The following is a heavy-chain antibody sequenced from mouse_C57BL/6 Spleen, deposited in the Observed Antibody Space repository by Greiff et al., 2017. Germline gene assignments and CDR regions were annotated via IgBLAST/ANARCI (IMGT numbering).Heavy chain of an antibody. D-gene: IGHD1-1*01. CDR2: IHPNSGST. J-gene: IGHJ2*01. CDR3: ARDYGSSSWYFDV. V-gene: IGHV1-64*01. CDR1: GYTFTSYW. Sequence: VQLQQSGAELVKPGASVKLSCKASGYTFTSYWMHWVKQRPGQGLEWIGMIHPNSGSTNYNEKFKSKATLTVDKSSSTAYMQLSSLTSEDSAFYYCARDYGSSSWYFDVWGQGTTLTVSS.